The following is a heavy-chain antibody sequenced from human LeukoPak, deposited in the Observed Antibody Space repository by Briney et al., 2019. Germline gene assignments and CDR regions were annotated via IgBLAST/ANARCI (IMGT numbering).Heavy chain of an antibody. Sequence: SETLSPTCTVSGGSISSSSYYWGWIRQPPGKGLEWIGSIYYSGSTYYNPSLKSRVTIPVDTSKNQFSLKLSSVTAADTAVYYCARSIVVVPAAISWFDPWGQGTLVTVSS. D-gene: IGHD2-2*01. CDR1: GGSISSSSYY. CDR2: IYYSGST. J-gene: IGHJ5*02. V-gene: IGHV4-39*01. CDR3: ARSIVVVPAAISWFDP.